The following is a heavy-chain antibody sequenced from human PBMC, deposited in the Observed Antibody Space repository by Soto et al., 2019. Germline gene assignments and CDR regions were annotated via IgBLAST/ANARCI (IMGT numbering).Heavy chain of an antibody. Sequence: GGSLRLSCAASGFTFSNYGIHWVRQAPGKGLEWVAVISYDGSNKYYADSVKGRFTISRDNSENTLYLQMNSLRTEDSAVYHCAKQTVHHTKAFDIWGQGTAVTVSS. J-gene: IGHJ3*02. V-gene: IGHV3-30*18. CDR2: ISYDGSNK. CDR3: AKQTVHHTKAFDI. CDR1: GFTFSNYG. D-gene: IGHD2-8*01.